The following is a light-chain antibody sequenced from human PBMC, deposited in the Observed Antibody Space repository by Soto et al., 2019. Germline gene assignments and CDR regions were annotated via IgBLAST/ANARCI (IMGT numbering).Light chain of an antibody. V-gene: IGKV1-5*03. J-gene: IGKJ4*01. Sequence: DIQMTQSPSTLSASVGDRVTITCRASQSISYWLAWYQQKPGKAPNLLIYKASSLESGVPSRFSGSGSGKEFTLTINSLQPDDFATYYCQQYRNYPRTFGGGTKVEI. CDR3: QQYRNYPRT. CDR2: KAS. CDR1: QSISYW.